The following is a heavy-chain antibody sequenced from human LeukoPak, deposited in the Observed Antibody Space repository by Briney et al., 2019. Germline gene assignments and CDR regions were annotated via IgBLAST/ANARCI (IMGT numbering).Heavy chain of an antibody. CDR3: ARGTLSTVTGGDFFDY. J-gene: IGHJ4*02. V-gene: IGHV4-39*01. CDR1: GGSVSSTSHH. CDR2: IFYSGST. D-gene: IGHD4-17*01. Sequence: SSETLSLTCTVSGGSVSSTSHHWDWIRQPPGQGLEWIGSIFYSGSTYYSPSLKSRVTISVDTSKNQFSLNLSSVTAADTAVYYCARGTLSTVTGGDFFDYWGQGTLVTVSS.